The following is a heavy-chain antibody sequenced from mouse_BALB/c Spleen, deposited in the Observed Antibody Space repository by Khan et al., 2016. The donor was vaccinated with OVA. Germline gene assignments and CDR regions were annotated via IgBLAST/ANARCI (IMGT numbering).Heavy chain of an antibody. D-gene: IGHD3-3*01. CDR3: ARSKYLARY. J-gene: IGHJ2*01. CDR2: IWAGGST. Sequence: QVQLKESGPGLVAPSQSLSITCTVYGYSLTRYGVHWVRQPPGKGLEWLGLIWAGGSTNYNWALMSRLSISIDNSKSIVFLIMNSLQTDDTALYYCARSKYLARYWGQGTTLTVSS. V-gene: IGHV2-9*02. CDR1: GYSLTRYG.